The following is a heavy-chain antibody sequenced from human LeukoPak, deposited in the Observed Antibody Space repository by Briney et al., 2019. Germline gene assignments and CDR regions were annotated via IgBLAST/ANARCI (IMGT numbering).Heavy chain of an antibody. CDR1: GGTFSSYA. V-gene: IGHV1-69*04. Sequence: SVEVSCKASGGTFSSYAISWVRQAPGQGLEWMGRIIPILGIANYAQKFQGRVTITADKSTSTAYMELSSLRSEDTAVYYCARGYSNRNWFDPWGQGTLVTVSS. CDR2: IIPILGIA. CDR3: ARGYSNRNWFDP. D-gene: IGHD4-11*01. J-gene: IGHJ5*02.